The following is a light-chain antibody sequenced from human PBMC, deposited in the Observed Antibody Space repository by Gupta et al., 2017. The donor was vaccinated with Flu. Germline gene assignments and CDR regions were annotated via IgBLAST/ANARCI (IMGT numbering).Light chain of an antibody. J-gene: IGKJ1*01. CDR3: QQYNNWPPGT. CDR1: QSVSSN. CDR2: GAS. Sequence: EIVMTQSPATLSVSPGERATLSCRASQSVSSNLAWYQQKPGQAPRLLIYGASTRATGIPARFSGSGSGTEFTLTISGLQSEDFAVYYCQQYNNWPPGTFGQGTKVKIK. V-gene: IGKV3-15*01.